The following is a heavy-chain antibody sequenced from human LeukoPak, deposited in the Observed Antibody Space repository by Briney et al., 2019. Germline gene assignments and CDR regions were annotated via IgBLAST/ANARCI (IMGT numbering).Heavy chain of an antibody. CDR2: IIPIFGTA. D-gene: IGHD6-13*01. CDR1: GGTFSSYA. Sequence: SVKVSCKASGGTFSSYAISWVRQAPGQGLEWMGGIIPIFGTANYAQKFQGRVTITADESTSTAYMELSSLRSEDTAVYYCAREGSSSWSYYYYGMDVWAQGTTVTASS. V-gene: IGHV1-69*13. J-gene: IGHJ6*02. CDR3: AREGSSSWSYYYYGMDV.